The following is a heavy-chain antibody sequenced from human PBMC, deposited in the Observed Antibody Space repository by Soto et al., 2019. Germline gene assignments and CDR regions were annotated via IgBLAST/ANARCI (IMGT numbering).Heavy chain of an antibody. J-gene: IGHJ6*02. CDR2: IWYDGSNK. D-gene: IGHD3-10*01. V-gene: IGHV3-33*01. CDR1: GFTFSSYG. CDR3: ARELDSVTMAYYYYYYGMDV. Sequence: GGSLRLSCAASGFTFSSYGMHWVRQAPGKGLEWVAVIWYDGSNKYYADSVKGRFTISRDNSKNTLYLQMNSLRAEDTAVYYCARELDSVTMAYYYYYYGMDVWGQGTTVTVSS.